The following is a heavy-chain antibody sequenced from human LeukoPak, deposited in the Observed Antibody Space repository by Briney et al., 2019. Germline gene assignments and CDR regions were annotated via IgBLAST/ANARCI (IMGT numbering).Heavy chain of an antibody. CDR3: ARARGYSGYNPIDY. V-gene: IGHV1-46*01. CDR2: INPNDGST. CDR1: GYTFTGYY. J-gene: IGHJ4*02. D-gene: IGHD5-12*01. Sequence: ASVKVSCKASGYTFTGYYMHWVRQAPGQGLEWMGTINPNDGSTNYAQNFQGRVTMTRDTSTNTFYMELSGLRSEDTALYFCARARGYSGYNPIDYWGQGTLVTVSS.